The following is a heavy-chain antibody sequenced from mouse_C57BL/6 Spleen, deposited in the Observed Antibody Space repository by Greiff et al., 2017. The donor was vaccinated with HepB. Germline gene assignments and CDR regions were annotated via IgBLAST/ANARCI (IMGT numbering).Heavy chain of an antibody. J-gene: IGHJ4*01. CDR1: GYTFTSYG. CDR3: ARSYYDYDGVAMDY. Sequence: QVQLKQSGAELARPGASVKLSCKASGYTFTSYGISWVKQRTGQGLEWIGEIYPRSGNTYYNEKFKGKATLTADKSSSTAYMELRSLTSEDSAVYFCARSYYDYDGVAMDYWGQGTSVTVSS. CDR2: IYPRSGNT. D-gene: IGHD2-4*01. V-gene: IGHV1-81*01.